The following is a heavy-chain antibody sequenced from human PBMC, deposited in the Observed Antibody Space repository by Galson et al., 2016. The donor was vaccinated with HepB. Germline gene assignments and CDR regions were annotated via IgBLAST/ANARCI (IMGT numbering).Heavy chain of an antibody. J-gene: IGHJ5*02. D-gene: IGHD3-10*01. V-gene: IGHV3-23*01. CDR1: GFTFSTYA. Sequence: SLRLSCATSGFTFSTYAMSWVRQAPGKGLEWVSGISDSGGSTYYADSVKGRFTISRDNSKSTLYVQMNSLRAEDTAVYYCAKDGSGSYPNWFDPWGQGTLVTVSS. CDR2: ISDSGGST. CDR3: AKDGSGSYPNWFDP.